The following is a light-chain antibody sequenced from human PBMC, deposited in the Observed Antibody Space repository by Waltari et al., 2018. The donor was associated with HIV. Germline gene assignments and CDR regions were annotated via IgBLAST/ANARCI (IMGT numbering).Light chain of an antibody. CDR3: QVWDTNSDHRA. CDR2: DDI. J-gene: IGLJ2*01. CDR1: NIGNRR. V-gene: IGLV3-21*02. Sequence: SSVLTQTPSVSVVPGQTARITGGGDNIGNRREQRYQQKPGQAPVLVVYDDIDRPSEIPERFSGCRSGHTAALTISRVEVGDEGDFYCQVWDTNSDHRAFDGGTQLTVL.